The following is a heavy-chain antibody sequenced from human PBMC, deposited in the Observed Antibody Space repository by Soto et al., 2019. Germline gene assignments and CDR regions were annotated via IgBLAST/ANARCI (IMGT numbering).Heavy chain of an antibody. D-gene: IGHD2-21*02. J-gene: IGHJ6*03. CDR2: IYYSGSV. CDR3: ARGSFVTDDYCYHMDV. Sequence: SETLSLTCAVSSDSISRSHWLTWVRQSPGKGLEWLGDIYYSGSVYYNPSLRSRISISMDKSNNQFSLNLSSVTAADTAVYYCARGSFVTDDYCYHMDVCVKGTPVTVSS. V-gene: IGHV4-4*02. CDR1: SDSISRSHW.